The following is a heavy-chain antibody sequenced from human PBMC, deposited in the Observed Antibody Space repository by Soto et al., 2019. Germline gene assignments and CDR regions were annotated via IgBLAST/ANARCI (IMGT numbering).Heavy chain of an antibody. V-gene: IGHV3-66*01. Sequence: EVQLVESGGGLVQPGESLRLSCAASGFTVSSNYMSWVRQAPGKGLEWVSIIYSGGSTYYADSVKGRFTISRDNSKNTLYLQMNSLRAEDTALYYCARESIVGATNTFDYWGQGTLVTVSS. CDR2: IYSGGST. J-gene: IGHJ4*02. D-gene: IGHD1-26*01. CDR3: ARESIVGATNTFDY. CDR1: GFTVSSNY.